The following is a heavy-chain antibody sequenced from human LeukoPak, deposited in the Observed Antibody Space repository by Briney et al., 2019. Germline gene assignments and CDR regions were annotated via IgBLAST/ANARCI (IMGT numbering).Heavy chain of an antibody. CDR1: GGSISSYY. V-gene: IGHV4-4*07. J-gene: IGHJ6*03. CDR2: IYTSGST. Sequence: PSETLSLTCTVSGGSISSYYWSWIRQPAGKGLERIGRIYTSGSTNYNPSLKSRVTMSVDTSKNQFSLKLSSVTAADTAVYYCARDGQETDYGGNSAFKYYYYYMDVWGKGTTVTISS. D-gene: IGHD4-23*01. CDR3: ARDGQETDYGGNSAFKYYYYYMDV.